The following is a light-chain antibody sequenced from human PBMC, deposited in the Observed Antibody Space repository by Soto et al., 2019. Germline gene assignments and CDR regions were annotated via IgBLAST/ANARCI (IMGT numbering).Light chain of an antibody. Sequence: QSVLTQPASVSGSPGQSITISCTGTSSDIGHYDYVSWYQQHPGKAPKLMIYHVTYRPSGVSNRYSGSKSGNSASLTISGLQHDDEPDPYCCSLKTSHTYVFGSRTKVTVL. CDR3: CSLKTSHTYV. J-gene: IGLJ1*01. V-gene: IGLV2-14*03. CDR1: SSDIGHYDY. CDR2: HVT.